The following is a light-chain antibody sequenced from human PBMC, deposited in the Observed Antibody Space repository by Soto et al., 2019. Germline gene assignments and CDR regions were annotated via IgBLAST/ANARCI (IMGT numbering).Light chain of an antibody. Sequence: DIQMTQSPSTLSGSLGDRVTITCGASQTISSWLAWYQQKPGKAPKLLIYKASTLKSGVPSRFSGSGSGTDFALTISSLQPEDSEVYYCQQSHSSPLSFGGGTKVDIK. V-gene: IGKV1-5*03. CDR1: QTISSW. CDR3: QQSHSSPLS. J-gene: IGKJ4*01. CDR2: KAS.